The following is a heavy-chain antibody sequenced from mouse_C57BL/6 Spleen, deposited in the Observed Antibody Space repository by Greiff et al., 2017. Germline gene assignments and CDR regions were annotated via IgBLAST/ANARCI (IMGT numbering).Heavy chain of an antibody. CDR2: ISDGGSYT. CDR1: GFTFSSYA. V-gene: IGHV5-4*01. D-gene: IGHD2-3*01. Sequence: EVKVEESGGGLVKPGGSLKLSCAASGFTFSSYAMSWVRQTPEKRLEWVATISDGGSYTYYPDNVKGRFTISRDNAKNNLYLQMSHLKSEDTAMYYCAKENDGYRAWFAYWGQGTLGTVSA. J-gene: IGHJ3*01. CDR3: AKENDGYRAWFAY.